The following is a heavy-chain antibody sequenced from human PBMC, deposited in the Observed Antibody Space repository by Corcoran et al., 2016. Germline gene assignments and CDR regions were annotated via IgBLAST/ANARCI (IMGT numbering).Heavy chain of an antibody. V-gene: IGHV1-69*01. CDR1: GGTFSSYA. D-gene: IGHD4-17*01. CDR2: IIPIFGTA. CDR3: ARRTTVTRGNRVGWFDP. Sequence: QVQLVQSGAEVKKPGSSVKVSCKASGGTFSSYAISWVRQAPGQGLEWMGGIIPIFGTANYAPKFQGRVTITADESTSTAYMELSRLRSEDTAVYYCARRTTVTRGNRVGWFDPWGQGTLVTVSS. J-gene: IGHJ5*02.